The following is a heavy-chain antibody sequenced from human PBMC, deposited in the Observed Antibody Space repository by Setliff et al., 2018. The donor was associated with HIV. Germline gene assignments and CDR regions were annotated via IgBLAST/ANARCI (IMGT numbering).Heavy chain of an antibody. Sequence: SETLPLTCAVYGGSFNDYYWSWIRQPPGKGLEWIGEIIHSGSINYNPSLKSRVTISVDTYNNQFSLNMNSVNAADTAVYYCARGYASGYDAYGYWGQGTLVTVSS. CDR2: IIHSGSI. CDR1: GGSFNDYY. CDR3: ARGYASGYDAYGY. J-gene: IGHJ4*02. D-gene: IGHD5-12*01. V-gene: IGHV4-34*01.